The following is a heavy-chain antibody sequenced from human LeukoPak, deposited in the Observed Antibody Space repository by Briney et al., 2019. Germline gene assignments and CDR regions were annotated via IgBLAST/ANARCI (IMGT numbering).Heavy chain of an antibody. D-gene: IGHD1-26*01. Sequence: PSETLSLTCAVYGGSFSGYYLSWIRQPPGKGLEWIGEINHSGSTNYNPSLKSRVTISVDTSKNQFSLKLSSVTAADTAVYYCAREGIVGATSSWGQGTLVTVSS. CDR3: AREGIVGATSS. J-gene: IGHJ4*02. CDR2: INHSGST. V-gene: IGHV4-34*01. CDR1: GGSFSGYY.